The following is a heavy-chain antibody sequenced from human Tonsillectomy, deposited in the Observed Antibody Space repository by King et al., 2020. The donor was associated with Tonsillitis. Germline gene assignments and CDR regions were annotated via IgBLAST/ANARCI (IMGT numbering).Heavy chain of an antibody. CDR1: GFTFNDAW. J-gene: IGHJ4*02. CDR3: TTSRRVTAAGTGGDFDY. Sequence: VQLVETGGGLVKPGGSLRLSCAASGFTFNDAWMRWVRQAPGKGLEWVGCIKSKTDGETRDYIAPVARRFTISRDDSKNTLYLQMNSLETEDTAVYYCTTSRRVTAAGTGGDFDYWGQGTLVAVSP. D-gene: IGHD1/OR15-1a*01. CDR2: IKSKTDGETR. V-gene: IGHV3-15*01.